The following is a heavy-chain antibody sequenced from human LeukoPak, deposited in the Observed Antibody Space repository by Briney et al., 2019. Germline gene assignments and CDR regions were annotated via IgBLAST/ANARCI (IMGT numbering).Heavy chain of an antibody. CDR1: GFTFSSYA. J-gene: IGHJ4*02. CDR3: ARDLVYYDSSGSFDY. CDR2: ISYDGSNK. V-gene: IGHV3-30-3*01. Sequence: GSLRLSCAASGFTFSSYAMHWVRQAPGKGLEWVAIISYDGSNKYYADSVKGRFTISRDNSKNTLYLQMNSLRAEDTAVYYCARDLVYYDSSGSFDYWGQGTLVTVSS. D-gene: IGHD3-22*01.